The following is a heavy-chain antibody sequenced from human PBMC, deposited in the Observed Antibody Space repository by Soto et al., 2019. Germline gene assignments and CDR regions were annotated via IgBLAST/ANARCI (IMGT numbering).Heavy chain of an antibody. V-gene: IGHV3-21*01. CDR1: GFTFSSYG. CDR2: ISSSSSYI. CDR3: ARGGDGYCTNGVCYRGRGNYYYYMDV. D-gene: IGHD2-8*01. Sequence: GGSLRLSCAASGFTFSSYGMNWVRQAPGKGLEWVSSISSSSSYIYYADSVKGRFTISRDNAKNSLYLQMNSVRAEDRAVYYCARGGDGYCTNGVCYRGRGNYYYYMDVWGKGTTVTVSS. J-gene: IGHJ6*03.